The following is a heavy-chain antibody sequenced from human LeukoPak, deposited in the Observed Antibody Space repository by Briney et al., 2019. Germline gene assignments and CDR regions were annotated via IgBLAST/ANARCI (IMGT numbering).Heavy chain of an antibody. CDR3: AKDGPGYCSGGSCYAFDY. D-gene: IGHD2-15*01. V-gene: IGHV3-30*18. Sequence: GRSLRLSCAASGVTFSSYGMHWVRQAPGKGLEWVAVISYDGSNKYYADSVKGRFTISRDNSKNTLYLQMNSLRAEDTAVYYCAKDGPGYCSGGSCYAFDYWGQGTLVTVSS. CDR1: GVTFSSYG. J-gene: IGHJ4*02. CDR2: ISYDGSNK.